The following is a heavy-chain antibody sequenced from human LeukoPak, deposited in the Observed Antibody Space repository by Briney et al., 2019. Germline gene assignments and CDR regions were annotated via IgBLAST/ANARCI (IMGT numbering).Heavy chain of an antibody. J-gene: IGHJ4*02. Sequence: PGGSLRLSCAASGFTVSSNYMSWVRQAPGKGLEWVSVIYSGGSTYYADSVKGRFTISRDNSKNTLYLQMNSLRAEDTAVYYCARSFRGSYRLTAFDYWGQGTLVTVSS. D-gene: IGHD1-26*01. CDR1: GFTVSSNY. CDR3: ARSFRGSYRLTAFDY. V-gene: IGHV3-66*02. CDR2: IYSGGST.